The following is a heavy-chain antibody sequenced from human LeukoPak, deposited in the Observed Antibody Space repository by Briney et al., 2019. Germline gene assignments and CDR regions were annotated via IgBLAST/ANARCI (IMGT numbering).Heavy chain of an antibody. V-gene: IGHV4-38-2*01. CDR1: GYSISSGYY. Sequence: SETLSLTCAVSGYSISSGYYWGWIRQPPGKGLEYIGSVHHSADTYYNPSLKSRVTMSIDTSKNQFSLKLNSVTAADTAVYYCARYGHWLDPWGQGTLVTVSS. CDR2: VHHSADT. J-gene: IGHJ5*02. CDR3: ARYGHWLDP. D-gene: IGHD3-10*01.